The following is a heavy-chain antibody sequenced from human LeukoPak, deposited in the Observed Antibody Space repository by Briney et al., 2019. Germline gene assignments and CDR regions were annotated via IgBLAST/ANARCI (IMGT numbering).Heavy chain of an antibody. CDR3: ARDAGGVFGPAPSLEGDV. J-gene: IGHJ6*04. D-gene: IGHD3-16*01. CDR1: GFKFDDYG. Sequence: PGGSLRLSCTASGFKFDDYGMTWVRQAPGKGLKWVSDINWNGDSRGYAHSVRGRFTIYRDNAKNSLYLQMNSLRAEDTAVYYCARDAGGVFGPAPSLEGDVWGKGTTVTVSS. CDR2: INWNGDSR. V-gene: IGHV3-20*04.